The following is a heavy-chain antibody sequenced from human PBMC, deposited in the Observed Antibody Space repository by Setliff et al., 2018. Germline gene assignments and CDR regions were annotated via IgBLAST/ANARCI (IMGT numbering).Heavy chain of an antibody. CDR1: GGSLSSGPYY. Sequence: SETLSLTCTVSGGSLSSGPYYWTWVRQPAGKGLEWIGHIYYSGSTNYNPSLKSRVTISVDTSKNQFSLKLSSVTAADTAVYYCARAMHYDSSGYYYDRDDAFDIWGQGTMVTVSS. D-gene: IGHD3-22*01. V-gene: IGHV4-61*10. J-gene: IGHJ3*02. CDR2: IYYSGST. CDR3: ARAMHYDSSGYYYDRDDAFDI.